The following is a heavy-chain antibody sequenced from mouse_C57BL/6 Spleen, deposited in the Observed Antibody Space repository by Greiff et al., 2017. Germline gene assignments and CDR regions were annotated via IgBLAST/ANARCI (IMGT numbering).Heavy chain of an antibody. CDR2: INPSSGYT. V-gene: IGHV1-7*01. D-gene: IGHD4-1*01. J-gene: IGHJ4*01. CDR3: ASDWDGRYYAMDY. Sequence: QVQLQQSGAELAKPGASVKLSCKASGYTFTSYWMHWVKQRPGQGLEWIGYINPSSGYTKYNQKFKDKATLTADKSSSTAYMQLSSLTSEDSADYYGASDWDGRYYAMDYWGQGTSVTVSS. CDR1: GYTFTSYW.